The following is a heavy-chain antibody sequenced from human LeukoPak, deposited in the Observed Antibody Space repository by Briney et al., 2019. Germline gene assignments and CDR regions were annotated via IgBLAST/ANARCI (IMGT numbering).Heavy chain of an antibody. CDR2: IHSDGGTT. CDR1: GFTFSDYW. J-gene: IGHJ4*02. CDR3: ARDIYSVAE. Sequence: GGSLRLSCAASGFTFSDYWIHWVRQAPGKGLVWVSLIHSDGGTTNYADSVKGRFTISRDNAKNTVYLQMSSLRVEDTAVYYCARDIYSVAEWGQGTLVTVSS. V-gene: IGHV3-74*01. D-gene: IGHD5/OR15-5a*01.